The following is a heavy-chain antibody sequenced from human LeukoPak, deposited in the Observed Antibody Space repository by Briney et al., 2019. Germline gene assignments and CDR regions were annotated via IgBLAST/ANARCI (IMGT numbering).Heavy chain of an antibody. CDR3: ARGHYYYNSGSYYYMGV. CDR2: INHSGST. J-gene: IGHJ6*03. CDR1: GGSFSGYY. D-gene: IGHD3-10*01. Sequence: PSETLSLTCAVYGGSFSGYYRSWIRQPPGKGLEWIGEINHSGSTNYNPSLKSRVTISVDTSKNQFSLKLSSVTAADTAVYYCARGHYYYNSGSYYYMGVWGKGTTVTISS. V-gene: IGHV4-34*01.